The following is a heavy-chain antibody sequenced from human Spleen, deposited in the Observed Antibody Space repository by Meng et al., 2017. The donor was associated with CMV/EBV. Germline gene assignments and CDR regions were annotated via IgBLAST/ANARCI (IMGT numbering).Heavy chain of an antibody. V-gene: IGHV3-48*03. J-gene: IGHJ4*02. CDR2: ISNSGSTI. D-gene: IGHD3-3*01. CDR1: GFPFSSYE. CDR3: AMSYYEFWSGHVHFMGY. Sequence: LSLTCAASGFPFSSYEMNWVRQAPGKGLEWVSYISNSGSTIYYADSVKGRFTMSRDNAKNSLYLQMNSLSAEDTAIYYCAMSYYEFWSGHVHFMGYWGQGTLVTVSS.